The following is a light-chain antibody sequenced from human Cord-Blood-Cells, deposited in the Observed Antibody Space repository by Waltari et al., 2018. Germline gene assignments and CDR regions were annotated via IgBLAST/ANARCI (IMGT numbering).Light chain of an antibody. CDR1: SSDVGGYNY. CDR3: SSYTSSSTWV. Sequence: QSALTQPASVSGSPGQSITISCTGTSSDVGGYNYVSWYQPHPGKAPKLMFYDVSNRPSGFSNRFSGSKSGNTASLTISGLQAEDEADYYCSSYTSSSTWVFGGGTKLTVL. J-gene: IGLJ3*02. CDR2: DVS. V-gene: IGLV2-14*03.